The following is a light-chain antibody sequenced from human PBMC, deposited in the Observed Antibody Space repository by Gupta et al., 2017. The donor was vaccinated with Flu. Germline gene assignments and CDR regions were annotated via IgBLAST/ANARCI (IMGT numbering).Light chain of an antibody. CDR2: DVS. CDR1: GSDVGAYDS. J-gene: IGLJ2*01. Sequence: QSSLTPPASVSESPGQSITISCTGSGSDVGAYDSVSWYQHHPGKAPKLMIYDVSNRPSGVSNRFSGSKSGSTASLTISGLQADDEADYYCSSYTSSSTLLFGGGTKLTV. CDR3: SSYTSSSTLL. V-gene: IGLV2-14*01.